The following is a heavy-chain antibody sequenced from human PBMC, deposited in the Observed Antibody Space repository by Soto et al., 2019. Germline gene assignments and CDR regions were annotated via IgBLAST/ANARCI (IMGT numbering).Heavy chain of an antibody. CDR3: AKEGAGDLWYLIDC. Sequence: QVQLVESGGGVVQPGRSLRLSCAASGFSFSSYAMHWVRQAPGKGLEWVAVISIDGSRQHYAESVEGRFTISRDKSKNTLYLQMNSLTAEDTALYHCAKEGAGDLWYLIDCWGQGTLVTVSS. CDR1: GFSFSSYA. J-gene: IGHJ4*02. CDR2: ISIDGSRQ. V-gene: IGHV3-30-3*01. D-gene: IGHD3-10*01.